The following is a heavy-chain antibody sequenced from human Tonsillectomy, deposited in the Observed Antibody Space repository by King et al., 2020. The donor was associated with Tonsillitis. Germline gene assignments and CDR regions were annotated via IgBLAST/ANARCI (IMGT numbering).Heavy chain of an antibody. D-gene: IGHD2-2*01. CDR3: ARGRRYCSSTSCYGGRRFDY. Sequence: VQLQQWGAGLLKPSETLSLPCAVYGGSFSGYYWSWIRQPPGKGLEWIGEINHSGSTNYNPSLKSRVTISVDTSKNQFSLKLSSVTAADTAVYYCARGRRYCSSTSCYGGRRFDYWGQGTLVTVSS. CDR1: GGSFSGYY. J-gene: IGHJ4*02. CDR2: INHSGST. V-gene: IGHV4-34*01.